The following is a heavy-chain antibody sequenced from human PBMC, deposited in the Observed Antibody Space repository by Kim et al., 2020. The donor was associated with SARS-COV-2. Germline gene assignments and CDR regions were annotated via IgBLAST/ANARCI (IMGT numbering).Heavy chain of an antibody. CDR2: IYYSGST. V-gene: IGHV4-59*13. J-gene: IGHJ6*02. Sequence: SETLSLTCTVSGGSISSYYWSWIRQPPGKGLEWIGYIYYSGSTNYNPSLKSRVTISVDTSKNQFSLKLSSVTAADTAVYYCASTDTASAYYYYYGMDVWGQGTTVTVSS. CDR1: GGSISSYY. CDR3: ASTDTASAYYYYYGMDV. D-gene: IGHD5-18*01.